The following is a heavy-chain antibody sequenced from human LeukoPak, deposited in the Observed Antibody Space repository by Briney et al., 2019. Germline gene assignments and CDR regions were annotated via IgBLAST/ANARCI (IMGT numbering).Heavy chain of an antibody. Sequence: GGSLRLSCAASGFTFDDYAMNWVRQAPGKGLEWVSGISWNSGSIGYADSVKGRFTISRDNAKNSLYLQMNSLRAEDTAVYYCARELNAQPNWFDPWGQGTLVTVSS. D-gene: IGHD2-2*01. CDR1: GFTFDDYA. CDR3: ARELNAQPNWFDP. CDR2: ISWNSGSI. J-gene: IGHJ5*02. V-gene: IGHV3-9*01.